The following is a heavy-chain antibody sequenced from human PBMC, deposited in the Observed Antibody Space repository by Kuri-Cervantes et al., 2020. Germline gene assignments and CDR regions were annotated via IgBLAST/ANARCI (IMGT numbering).Heavy chain of an antibody. V-gene: IGHV3-30-3*01. CDR1: GFTFSSYA. J-gene: IGHJ4*02. D-gene: IGHD3-10*01. CDR3: ASGGLWFGELLYMSKEELFDY. CDR2: MSYDGSNK. Sequence: GESLKISCAASGFTFSSYAMHWVRQAPGKGLEWVAVMSYDGSNKYYADSVKGRFTIARDNSKNTLYLQMNSLRAEDTAVYYCASGGLWFGELLYMSKEELFDYWGQGTLVTVSS.